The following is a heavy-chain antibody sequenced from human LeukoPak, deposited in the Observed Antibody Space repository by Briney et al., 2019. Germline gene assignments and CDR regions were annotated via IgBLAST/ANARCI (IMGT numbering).Heavy chain of an antibody. J-gene: IGHJ4*02. D-gene: IGHD6-19*01. V-gene: IGHV1-18*01. Sequence: ASVKVSCKASGYTFTRYSISWVRQAPGQGLEWMGWISTYNGNTNYAQKLQGRVTMTTDTSTSTDYMELRSLRSDDTAVYYCARDISSYAVAGSVVYVYWGQGTLVTVSS. CDR1: GYTFTRYS. CDR2: ISTYNGNT. CDR3: ARDISSYAVAGSVVYVY.